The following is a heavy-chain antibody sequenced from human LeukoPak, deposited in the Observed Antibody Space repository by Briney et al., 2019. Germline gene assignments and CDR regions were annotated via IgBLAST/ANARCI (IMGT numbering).Heavy chain of an antibody. CDR1: GFTFSTYS. Sequence: GGSLRLSCAASGFTFSTYSMNWVRQAPGKGLEWVSSIFPSGGEIHYADSVRGRFTISRDNSKSTLSLQMNSLRAEDTAIYYCATYRQVLLPFESWGQGTLVTVSS. CDR3: ATYRQVLLPFES. V-gene: IGHV3-21*04. D-gene: IGHD2-8*02. J-gene: IGHJ4*02. CDR2: IFPSGGEI.